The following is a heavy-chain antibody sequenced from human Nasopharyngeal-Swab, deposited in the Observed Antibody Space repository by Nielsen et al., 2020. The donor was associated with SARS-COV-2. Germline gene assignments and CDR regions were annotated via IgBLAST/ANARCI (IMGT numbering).Heavy chain of an antibody. CDR1: GYTLTELS. CDR3: ATGPVVAATSWFDP. V-gene: IGHV1-24*01. Sequence: VKVSCKVSGYTLTELSMHWVRQAPGKGLEWMGGFDPEDGETIYAQKFQGRVTMTEDTSTDTAYMELSSLRSEDTAVYYCATGPVVAATSWFDPWGQGTLVTVSS. CDR2: FDPEDGET. J-gene: IGHJ5*02. D-gene: IGHD2-15*01.